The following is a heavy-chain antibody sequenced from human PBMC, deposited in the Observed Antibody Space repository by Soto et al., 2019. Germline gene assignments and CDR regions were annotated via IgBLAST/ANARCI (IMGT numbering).Heavy chain of an antibody. V-gene: IGHV4-59*01. CDR2: IYYSGST. Sequence: PSETLSLTCTVSGGSISSYYWSWIRQPPGKGLEWIGYIYYSGSTNYNPSLKSRVTISVDTSKSQFYLKLRSVTAADTAVYYCARGMAEEQIFYYFDYWGQGALVTAPQ. D-gene: IGHD3-9*01. CDR3: ARGMAEEQIFYYFDY. J-gene: IGHJ4*02. CDR1: GGSISSYY.